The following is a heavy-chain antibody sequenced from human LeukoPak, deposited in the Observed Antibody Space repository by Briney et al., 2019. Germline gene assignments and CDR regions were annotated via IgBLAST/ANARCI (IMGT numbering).Heavy chain of an antibody. CDR3: AKDRVGAAPMSHFDC. Sequence: GGSLRLSCAASGFTFDDYAMTWVRQAPGKGLEWVSAISGSGGSTYYADSVEGRFTISRDNSKNTLYLQMNSLRADDTAVYYCAKDRVGAAPMSHFDCWGQGTLVTVSS. D-gene: IGHD1-26*01. J-gene: IGHJ4*02. CDR2: ISGSGGST. V-gene: IGHV3-23*01. CDR1: GFTFDDYA.